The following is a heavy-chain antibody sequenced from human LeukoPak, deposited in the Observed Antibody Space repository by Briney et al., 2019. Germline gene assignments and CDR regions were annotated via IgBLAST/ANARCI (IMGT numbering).Heavy chain of an antibody. CDR1: GGTFSSYA. CDR3: ARVGSYYYDSSGYPVYYFDY. V-gene: IGHV1-69*06. D-gene: IGHD3-22*01. Sequence: GASVKVSCKASGGTFSSYAISWVRQAPGQGLEWMGGIIPIFGTANYAQKFQGRVTITADKSTSTAYMELSSLRSEDTAVYYCARVGSYYYDSSGYPVYYFDYWGQGTLVTVSS. J-gene: IGHJ4*02. CDR2: IIPIFGTA.